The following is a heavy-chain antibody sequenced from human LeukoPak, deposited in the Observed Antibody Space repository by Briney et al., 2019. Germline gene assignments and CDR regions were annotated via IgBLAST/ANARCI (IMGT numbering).Heavy chain of an antibody. V-gene: IGHV3-73*01. D-gene: IGHD6-13*01. J-gene: IGHJ4*02. CDR3: TSSSWGIDY. Sequence: PGGSLRLSCAASGFTFSGSAMHWVRQASGKGLGWVGRIRSKANSYATAYAASVKGRFTISRDDSKNTAYLQMNSLKTEDTAVYYCTSSSWGIDYWGQGTLVTVSS. CDR2: IRSKANSYAT. CDR1: GFTFSGSA.